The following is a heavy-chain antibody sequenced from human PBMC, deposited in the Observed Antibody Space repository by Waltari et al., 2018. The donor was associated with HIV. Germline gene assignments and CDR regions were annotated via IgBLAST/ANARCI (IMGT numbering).Heavy chain of an antibody. Sequence: QVQLVESGGGVVQPGRPLRLFCAVSGFTFKNFAVDWVRQAPGKGLEWVGNIYYDGSKKFYGDSVRGRFTISRDNSKQILYLQMNSLRVEDTALYYCARDYNYAPDYWGQGTLVVVSS. CDR1: GFTFKNFA. J-gene: IGHJ4*02. CDR2: IYYDGSKK. D-gene: IGHD5-18*01. V-gene: IGHV3-33*01. CDR3: ARDYNYAPDY.